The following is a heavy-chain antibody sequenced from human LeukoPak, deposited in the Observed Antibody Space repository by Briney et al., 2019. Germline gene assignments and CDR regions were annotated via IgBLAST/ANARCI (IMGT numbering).Heavy chain of an antibody. CDR3: AKIGGYYNY. V-gene: IGHV3-23*01. CDR1: GFTFSSYG. J-gene: IGHJ4*02. D-gene: IGHD1-26*01. Sequence: GGTLRLSCAASGFTFSSYGMNWVRQAPGKGLEWVSAISGSGGNTYYADSVKGRFTISRDNSKNTLYLQMNSLRAEDTAVYYCAKIGGYYNYWGQGTLVTVSS. CDR2: ISGSGGNT.